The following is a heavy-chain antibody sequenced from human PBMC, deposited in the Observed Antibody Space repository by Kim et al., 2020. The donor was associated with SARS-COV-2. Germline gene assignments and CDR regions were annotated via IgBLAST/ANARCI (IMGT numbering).Heavy chain of an antibody. J-gene: IGHJ4*02. CDR2: ISYDGSNK. V-gene: IGHV3-30-3*01. CDR1: GFTFSSYA. CDR3: ARDPYSSSWSYYFDY. Sequence: GGSLRLSCAASGFTFSSYAMHWVRQAPGKGLEWVAVISYDGSNKYYADSVKGRFTISRDNSKNTLYLQMNSLRAEDTAVYYCARDPYSSSWSYYFDYWGQGTLVTVSS. D-gene: IGHD6-13*01.